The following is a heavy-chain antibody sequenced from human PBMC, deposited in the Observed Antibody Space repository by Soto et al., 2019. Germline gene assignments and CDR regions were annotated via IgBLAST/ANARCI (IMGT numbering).Heavy chain of an antibody. J-gene: IGHJ6*03. CDR3: ARAQGSYYYYMDV. CDR1: GFTFSSYS. CDR2: ISSSSSYI. V-gene: IGHV3-21*01. Sequence: GGSLSLSCAASGFTFSSYSMNWVRQAPGEGLEWVSSISSSSSYIYYADSVKGRFTISRDNAKNSLYLQMNSLRADDTAVYYCARAQGSYYYYMDVWGKGTTVTVSS.